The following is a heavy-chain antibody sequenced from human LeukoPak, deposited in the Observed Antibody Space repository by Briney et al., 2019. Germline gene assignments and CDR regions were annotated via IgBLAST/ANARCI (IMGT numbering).Heavy chain of an antibody. Sequence: GGSLRLSCAASGFTFSGSTMHWVRQAPGQGLEWMGWINPNSGGTDCARRFQGRVTMTRDTSITMLYMEMSSLTPDDTAVYYCARAGYCSDGKCYTFDYWGQGTLVTVSS. CDR1: GFTFSGST. J-gene: IGHJ4*02. CDR3: ARAGYCSDGKCYTFDY. V-gene: IGHV1-2*02. D-gene: IGHD2-15*01. CDR2: INPNSGGT.